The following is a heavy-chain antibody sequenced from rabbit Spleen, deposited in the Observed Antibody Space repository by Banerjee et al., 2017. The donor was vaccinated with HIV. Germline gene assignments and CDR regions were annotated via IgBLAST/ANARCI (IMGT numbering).Heavy chain of an antibody. CDR3: ARNFSIAYADLDL. J-gene: IGHJ6*01. CDR2: IYGGSSGNT. V-gene: IGHV1S40*01. Sequence: QSLEESGGDLVKPGASLTLTCTASGFDFSSNSMCWVRQAPGKGLEWIACIYGGSSGNTAYANWAKGRFTISKTSSTTVTLQMTSLTAADTATYFCARNFSIAYADLDLWGPGTLVTVS. D-gene: IGHD6-1*01. CDR1: GFDFSSNS.